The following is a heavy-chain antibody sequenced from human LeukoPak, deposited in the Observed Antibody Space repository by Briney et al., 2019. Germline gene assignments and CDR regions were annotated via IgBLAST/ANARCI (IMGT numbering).Heavy chain of an antibody. V-gene: IGHV1-2*02. D-gene: IGHD2/OR15-2a*01. CDR2: IGPHSTFT. CDR1: GFTFTDHY. J-gene: IGHJ4*02. CDR3: VREGEGPLSKDFDY. Sequence: ASVKVSCKSSGFTFTDHYIHRVRQGPGQGLEWMGYIGPHSTFTSSPQKFQGRVTMTRDASMSTAYMELTRLTSDDTAVYYCVREGEGPLSKDFDYWGQGTLVTVSS.